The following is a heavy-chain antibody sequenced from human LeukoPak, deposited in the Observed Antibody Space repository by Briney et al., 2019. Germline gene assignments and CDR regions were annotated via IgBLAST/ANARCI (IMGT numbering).Heavy chain of an antibody. CDR3: ARGSYYYGSGSYVWFDP. Sequence: GASVNVSCKASGYTFTSYDINWVRQAPGQGLEWMGWMNPNSGNTGYAQKFQGRVTMTRNTSISTAYMELSSLRSEDTAVYYCARGSYYYGSGSYVWFDPWGQGTLVTVSS. D-gene: IGHD3-10*01. CDR1: GYTFTSYD. CDR2: MNPNSGNT. V-gene: IGHV1-8*01. J-gene: IGHJ5*02.